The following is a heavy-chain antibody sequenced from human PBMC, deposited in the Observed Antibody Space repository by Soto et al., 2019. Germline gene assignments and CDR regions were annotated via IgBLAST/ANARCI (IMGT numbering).Heavy chain of an antibody. D-gene: IGHD6-13*01. CDR1: GGSFSGYY. Sequence: QVQLQQWGAGLLKPSETLSLTCAVYGGSFSGYYWSWIRQPPGKGLEWIGEINHSGSTNYNPSLKSRVTISVDTSKNQFSLKLSSVTAADTAVYYCARGRRVAAAGTHDYWGQGTLVTVSS. CDR2: INHSGST. J-gene: IGHJ4*02. CDR3: ARGRRVAAAGTHDY. V-gene: IGHV4-34*01.